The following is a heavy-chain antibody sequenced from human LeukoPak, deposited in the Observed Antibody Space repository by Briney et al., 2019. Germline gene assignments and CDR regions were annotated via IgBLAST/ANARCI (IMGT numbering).Heavy chain of an antibody. CDR1: GGSISSYY. Sequence: SETLSLTCTVSGGSISSYYWSWIRQPPGKGLEWIGYIYYSGSTNYNPSLKSRVTISVDTSKNQFSLKLSSVTAAATAVYYCGRAGCSSTSCYGVYFDYWGQGTLVTVSS. CDR3: GRAGCSSTSCYGVYFDY. D-gene: IGHD2-2*01. J-gene: IGHJ4*02. CDR2: IYYSGST. V-gene: IGHV4-59*01.